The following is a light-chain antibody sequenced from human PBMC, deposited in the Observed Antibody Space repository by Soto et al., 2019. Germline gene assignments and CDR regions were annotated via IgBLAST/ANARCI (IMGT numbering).Light chain of an antibody. V-gene: IGLV2-23*01. CDR1: SSDVGSYDL. CDR3: CSYAGSGTFA. J-gene: IGLJ1*01. CDR2: EDT. Sequence: QSVLTQPASVSGSPGQSITISCTGTSSDVGSYDLVSWYQQPPGKAPKLMIYEDTKRPSGISTRFSGSKSGNAASLTISGLQAEDEADYYCCSYAGSGTFAFGTGTQLTVL.